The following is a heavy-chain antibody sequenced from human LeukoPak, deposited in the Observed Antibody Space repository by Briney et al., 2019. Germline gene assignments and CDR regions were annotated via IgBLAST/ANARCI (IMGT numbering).Heavy chain of an antibody. CDR3: ARGRESHGHYFHF. CDR2: IFPLFETT. D-gene: IGHD1-26*01. V-gene: IGHV1-69*01. Sequence: ASVTVSCMASGGTFNNYSINWVRQAPGQGLEWMGGIFPLFETTNYAQGFKGRVTITADDSTSTAYMELNSLRTEDTAVYYCARGRESHGHYFHFWGQGTLVTVSS. CDR1: GGTFNNYS. J-gene: IGHJ4*02.